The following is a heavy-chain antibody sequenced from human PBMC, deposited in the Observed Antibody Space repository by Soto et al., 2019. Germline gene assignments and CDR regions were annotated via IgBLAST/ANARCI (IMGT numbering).Heavy chain of an antibody. CDR1: GDSISPSS. CDR3: ARHGSTVDTEGAFDY. Sequence: QVQLQESGPGLVKPSETLSLTCTVSGDSISPSSWSWVRQPPGKGLQWIGYISYFGNTNYNPSLRSRVPISLDTSKNQSSLHLDSVTAADPAMYFCARHGSTVDTEGAFDYWGQGTRVTVPP. CDR2: ISYFGNT. J-gene: IGHJ4*02. D-gene: IGHD5-18*01. V-gene: IGHV4-59*08.